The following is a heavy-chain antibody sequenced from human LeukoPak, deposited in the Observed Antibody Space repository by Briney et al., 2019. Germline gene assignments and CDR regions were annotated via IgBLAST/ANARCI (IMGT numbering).Heavy chain of an antibody. CDR3: ARASTSIAAAALYYFDY. CDR2: IYHTGSP. V-gene: IGHV4-38-2*02. CDR1: AYSISSGHC. Sequence: SETLSLTCTVSAYSISSGHCWGWIRQPPGKGLEWIGTIYHTGSPYYNPSLKSRVTISVDTSKNQFSLKVNSVTAADTAVYYCARASTSIAAAALYYFDYWGQGTLVTVSS. J-gene: IGHJ4*02. D-gene: IGHD6-13*01.